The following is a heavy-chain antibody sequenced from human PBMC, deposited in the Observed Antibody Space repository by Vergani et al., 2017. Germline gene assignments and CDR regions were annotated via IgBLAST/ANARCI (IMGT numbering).Heavy chain of an antibody. D-gene: IGHD3-3*01. Sequence: QVQLVQSGAEVKKPGASVKVSCKASGYTFTGYYMHWVRQAPGQGLEWMGWINPNSGGTKYAQKFQGRVTMTRDTSISTAYMELSRLRSDETAVYYCAREDTDYDFWSGYYTGRRWFYPWGQGTLVAVSS. J-gene: IGHJ5*02. CDR3: AREDTDYDFWSGYYTGRRWFYP. CDR2: INPNSGGT. V-gene: IGHV1-2*02. CDR1: GYTFTGYY.